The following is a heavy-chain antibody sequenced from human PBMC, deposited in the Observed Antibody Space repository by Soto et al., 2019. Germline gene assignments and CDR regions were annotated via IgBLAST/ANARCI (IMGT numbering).Heavy chain of an antibody. CDR2: IYYSGST. Sequence: PSETLSLTCTVSGGSISSYYWSWIRQPPGKGLEWIGYIYYSGSTNYNPSLKSRVTISVDTSKNQFSLKLSSVTAADTAVYYCARGNDYGDYWSQGTLVTVSS. CDR3: ARGNDYGDY. V-gene: IGHV4-59*01. CDR1: GGSISSYY. J-gene: IGHJ4*02.